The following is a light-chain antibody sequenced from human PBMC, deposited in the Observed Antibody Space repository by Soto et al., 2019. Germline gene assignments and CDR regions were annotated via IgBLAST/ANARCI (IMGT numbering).Light chain of an antibody. CDR2: DVS. V-gene: IGLV2-14*01. CDR3: SSYTSSSTPYYV. J-gene: IGLJ1*01. Sequence: QSALTQPASVSGSSGQSITISCTGTSSDVGGYNYVSWYQQHPGKAPKLMIYDVSNRPSGVSNRFSGSKSGNTASLTISGLQAEDEADYYCSSYTSSSTPYYVFGTGTKVTVL. CDR1: SSDVGGYNY.